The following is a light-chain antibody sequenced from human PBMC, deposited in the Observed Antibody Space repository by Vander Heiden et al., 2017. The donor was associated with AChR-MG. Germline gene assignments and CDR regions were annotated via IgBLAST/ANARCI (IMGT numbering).Light chain of an antibody. V-gene: IGKV4-1*01. J-gene: IGKJ5*01. CDR3: QQYYTTPGIT. CDR2: WAS. Sequence: DIVMTQSPDSLAVSLGERATINCKSSQSVLYSSNNKNYLAWYQQKPGQPPKLLIYWASTRESGVPDRFSGSGSGTDFTLTISSLHAEDVAVYYCQQYYTTPGITFHQGTRLEIK. CDR1: QSVLYSSNNKNY.